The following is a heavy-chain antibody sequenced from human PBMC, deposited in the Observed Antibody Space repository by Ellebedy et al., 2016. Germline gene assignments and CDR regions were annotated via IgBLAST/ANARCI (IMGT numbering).Heavy chain of an antibody. J-gene: IGHJ4*02. CDR1: GGSFSGYY. CDR2: INHSGST. D-gene: IGHD2-21*01. V-gene: IGHV4-34*01. CDR3: ARGRLITLIAMPLDY. Sequence: SETLSLXXAVYGGSFSGYYWSWIRQPPGKGLEWIGEINHSGSTNYNPSLKSRVTISVDTSKNQFSLKLSSVTAADTAVYYCARGRLITLIAMPLDYWGQGTLVTVSS.